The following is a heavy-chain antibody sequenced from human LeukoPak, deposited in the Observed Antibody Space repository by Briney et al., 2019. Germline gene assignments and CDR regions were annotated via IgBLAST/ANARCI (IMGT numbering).Heavy chain of an antibody. CDR2: ISYDGSNK. CDR3: AKERPLVVVTATFDY. D-gene: IGHD2-21*02. J-gene: IGHJ4*02. Sequence: GRSLRLSCAASGFTFSSYAMHWVRQAPGKGLEWVAVISYDGSNKYYADSVKGRFTISRDNSKNTPYLQMNSLRAEDTAVYYCAKERPLVVVTATFDYWGQGTLVTVSS. V-gene: IGHV3-30-3*01. CDR1: GFTFSSYA.